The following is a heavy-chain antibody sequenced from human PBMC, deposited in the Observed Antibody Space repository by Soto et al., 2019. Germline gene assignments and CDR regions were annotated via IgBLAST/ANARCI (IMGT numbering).Heavy chain of an antibody. V-gene: IGHV5-51*01. CDR2: IYPGDSDT. J-gene: IGHJ5*02. CDR3: ARASSSSSGRGHWFDP. D-gene: IGHD6-6*01. CDR1: GYSFTSYW. Sequence: PGESLKISCKGSGYSFTSYWIGWVRQMPGKGLEWMGIIYPGDSDTRYSPSFQGQVTISADKSISTAYLQWSSLKASDTAMYYCARASSSSSGRGHWFDPWGQGTLVTVSS.